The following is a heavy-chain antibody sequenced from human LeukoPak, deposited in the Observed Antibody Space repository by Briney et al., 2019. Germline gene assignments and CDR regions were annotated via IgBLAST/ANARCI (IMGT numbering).Heavy chain of an antibody. CDR1: GDSVSSNSAA. V-gene: IGHV6-1*01. CDR2: TYYRSKWYN. J-gene: IGHJ4*02. Sequence: SQTLSLTCAISGDSVSSNSAAWSWIRQSPSRGLEWLGRTYYRSKWYNDYAVSVKSRITINPDTFKNQFSLHLDSVTPEDTAVYYCARGWLQSGFDYWGQGTLVTVSS. D-gene: IGHD5-24*01. CDR3: ARGWLQSGFDY.